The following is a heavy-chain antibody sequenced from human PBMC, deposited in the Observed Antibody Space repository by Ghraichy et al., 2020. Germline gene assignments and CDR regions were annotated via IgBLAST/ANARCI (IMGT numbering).Heavy chain of an antibody. J-gene: IGHJ6*04. Sequence: SETLSLTCTVSGGSITGNPYYWGWIRQPPGKGLEWIGTIFYSGTTYFNPSLKSRLTISIDTSKTQFSLKLSSLTASYSAVYYFAKSDGGNRYYYYGMDVWGKGTMVIVSS. V-gene: IGHV4-39*01. D-gene: IGHD4-23*01. CDR2: IFYSGTT. CDR3: AKSDGGNRYYYYGMDV. CDR1: GGSITGNPYY.